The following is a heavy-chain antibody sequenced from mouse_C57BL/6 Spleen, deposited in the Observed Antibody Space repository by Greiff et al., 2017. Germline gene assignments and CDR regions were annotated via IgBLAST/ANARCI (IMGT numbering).Heavy chain of an antibody. CDR2: IFPGSGST. CDR1: GYTFTSHW. V-gene: IGHV1-56*01. Sequence: QVHVKQSGPELVRPGASVKISCKAPGYTFTSHWMQWVRQRPGQGLEWIGEIFPGSGSTYYNEKFKGKATLTVDTSSSTAYMQLSSLTSEDSAVYFCASPYYYGSSHYYAMDYWGQGTSVTVSS. D-gene: IGHD1-1*01. J-gene: IGHJ4*01. CDR3: ASPYYYGSSHYYAMDY.